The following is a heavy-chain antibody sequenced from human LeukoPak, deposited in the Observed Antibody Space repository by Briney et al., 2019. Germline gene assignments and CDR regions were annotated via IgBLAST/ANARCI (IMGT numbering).Heavy chain of an antibody. J-gene: IGHJ2*01. CDR2: MNPNSGNA. V-gene: IGHV1-8*01. CDR3: ARGPRVFGVVIAPYWYSDF. CDR1: GYTFSSYD. D-gene: IGHD3-3*01. Sequence: GASVKVSCKASGYTFSSYDINWVRQAAGQGLEWMGWMNPNSGNAGYAQKFQGRISITRNTSTNTAYMELSGLRSEDTAVYYCARGPRVFGVVIAPYWYSDFWGRGTLVTVSS.